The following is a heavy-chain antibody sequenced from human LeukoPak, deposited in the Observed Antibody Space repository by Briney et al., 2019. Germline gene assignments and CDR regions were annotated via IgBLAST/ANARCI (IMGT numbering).Heavy chain of an antibody. CDR1: GFTFSSYG. V-gene: IGHV3-33*01. D-gene: IGHD3-9*01. J-gene: IGHJ6*04. CDR2: IWYDGSNK. Sequence: GGSLRLSCAASGFTFSSYGMHWVRQAPGKGLEWVAVIWYDGSNKYYADSVKGRFTISRDNSKNTLYLQMNSLRAEDTAVYYCARERLRYFDWLPDYYYYYGMDVWGKGTTVTVSS. CDR3: ARERLRYFDWLPDYYYYYGMDV.